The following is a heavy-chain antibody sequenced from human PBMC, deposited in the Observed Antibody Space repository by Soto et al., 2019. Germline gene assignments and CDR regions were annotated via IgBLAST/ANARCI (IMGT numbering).Heavy chain of an antibody. J-gene: IGHJ3*02. CDR1: GGSISSYY. CDR2: IYYSGST. CDR3: ARGVAVAVDAFDI. V-gene: IGHV4-59*08. Sequence: PSETLSLTCTVSGGSISSYYWSWIRQPPGKGLEWIGYIYYSGSTNYNPSLKSRVTISVDTSKNQFSLKLSSVTAADTAVYYCARGVAVAVDAFDIWGQGTMVTVSS. D-gene: IGHD6-19*01.